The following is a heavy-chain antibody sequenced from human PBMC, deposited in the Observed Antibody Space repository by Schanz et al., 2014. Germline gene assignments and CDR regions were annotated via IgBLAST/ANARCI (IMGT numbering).Heavy chain of an antibody. D-gene: IGHD3-10*01. CDR3: AKGRFGELSAFDI. Sequence: DVHLLESGGGLVQPGGSLRLSCAASGFTFSDAWMSWVRQAPGKGLEWVSAISGSGGSTYYADSVKGRFTISRDNSKNTLYLQMNSLRAEDTAVYYCAKGRFGELSAFDIWGQGTMVTVSS. J-gene: IGHJ3*02. CDR2: ISGSGGST. V-gene: IGHV3-23*01. CDR1: GFTFSDAW.